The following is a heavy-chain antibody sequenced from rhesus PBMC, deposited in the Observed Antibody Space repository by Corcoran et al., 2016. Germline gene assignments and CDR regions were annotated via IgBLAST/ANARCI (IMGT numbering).Heavy chain of an antibody. J-gene: IGHJ4*01. CDR1: GGSISDSYR. CDR2: IYGSSTRT. Sequence: QVQLQESGPGVVKPSETLSLTCAVSGGSISDSYRWSWIRQPPGKGLEWIGYIYGSSTRTNYNPSLKSRVTISKDTSKNQFSLKLSSVTAADTAVYYCARDRVSIAAAGTGIDYWGQGVLVTVSS. V-gene: IGHV4S10*01. D-gene: IGHD6-25*01. CDR3: ARDRVSIAAAGTGIDY.